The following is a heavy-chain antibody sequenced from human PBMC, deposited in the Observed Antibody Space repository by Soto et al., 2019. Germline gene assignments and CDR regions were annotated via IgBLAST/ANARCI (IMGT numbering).Heavy chain of an antibody. CDR1: GFTFSSYA. CDR2: ISGSGGST. Sequence: GGSLRLSCAASGFTFSSYAMSWVRQAPGKGLEWVSAISGSGGSTYYADSVKGRFTISKDNSKNSLYLQMNSLGVEDTAVYFCVKDDGGYPSTAPHWGQGTLVTVSS. D-gene: IGHD3-22*01. CDR3: VKDDGGYPSTAPH. V-gene: IGHV3-23*01. J-gene: IGHJ4*02.